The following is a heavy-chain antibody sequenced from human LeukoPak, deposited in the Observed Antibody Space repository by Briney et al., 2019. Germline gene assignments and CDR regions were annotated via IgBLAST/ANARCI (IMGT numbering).Heavy chain of an antibody. D-gene: IGHD6-19*01. CDR1: GFTFTTFW. Sequence: AGGSLRLSCAASGFTFTTFWMGWVRQAPGKGLEWVANIKQDGSEQYYVDSVKGRFIISRDNANNLLYLQMNSLRAEDTAVYHCASWYSNGWNPRFDYWGQGALVTVSS. CDR3: ASWYSNGWNPRFDY. V-gene: IGHV3-7*01. CDR2: IKQDGSEQ. J-gene: IGHJ4*02.